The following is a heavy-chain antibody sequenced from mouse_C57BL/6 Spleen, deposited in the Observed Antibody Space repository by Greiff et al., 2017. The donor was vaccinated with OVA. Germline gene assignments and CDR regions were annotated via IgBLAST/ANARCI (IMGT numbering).Heavy chain of an antibody. CDR3: ARSEFITTVVGPWYFDV. J-gene: IGHJ1*03. V-gene: IGHV1-55*01. CDR1: GYTFTSYW. D-gene: IGHD1-1*01. Sequence: QVQLQQPGAELVKPGASVKMSCKASGYTFTSYWITWVKQRPGQGLEWIGDIYPGSGSTNYNEKFKSKATLTVDTSSSTAYMQLSSLTSEVSAVYSCARSEFITTVVGPWYFDVWGTETTVTVSS. CDR2: IYPGSGST.